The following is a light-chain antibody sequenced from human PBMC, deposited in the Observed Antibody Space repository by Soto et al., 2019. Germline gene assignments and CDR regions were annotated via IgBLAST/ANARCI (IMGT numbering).Light chain of an antibody. V-gene: IGLV2-14*01. CDR3: TSYTTTSTYV. CDR1: SSDVGGYDY. J-gene: IGLJ1*01. Sequence: QSVLTQPASVSGSPGQSITISCTGTSSDVGGYDYVSWYQQYPGNAPKFMIYEVTNRPSGVSHRFSGSKSGNTASLTISGLQAEDEADYYCTSYTTTSTYVFGTGTKVTVL. CDR2: EVT.